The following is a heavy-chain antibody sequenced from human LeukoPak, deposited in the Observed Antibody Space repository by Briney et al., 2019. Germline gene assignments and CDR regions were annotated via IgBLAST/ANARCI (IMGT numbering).Heavy chain of an antibody. V-gene: IGHV1-2*02. J-gene: IGHJ5*02. CDR1: GYTFTGYY. D-gene: IGHD3-10*01. CDR3: ARTMVRGVTTPYNWFDP. Sequence: ASVKVSCKASGYTFTGYYMHWVRQPPEQGLEWMGWINPNSGGTNYAQKFQGRVTTTRDTSISTAYMELSRLRSDDTAVYYCARTMVRGVTTPYNWFDPWSQGTLVTVSS. CDR2: INPNSGGT.